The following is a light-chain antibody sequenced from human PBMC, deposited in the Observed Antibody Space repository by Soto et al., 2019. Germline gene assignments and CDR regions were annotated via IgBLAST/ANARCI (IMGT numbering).Light chain of an antibody. CDR1: QSVGRN. J-gene: IGKJ1*01. CDR3: QHYNNWPWT. V-gene: IGKV3-15*01. CDR2: GVF. Sequence: EIVMTQSPATLSVSPAERATLSCRASQSVGRNLAWYQQKPGQAPRLLIYGVFTRATGIPARFSGSGSGTEFTLTISSLQPEDFALYYCQHYNNWPWTFGQGTKVEIK.